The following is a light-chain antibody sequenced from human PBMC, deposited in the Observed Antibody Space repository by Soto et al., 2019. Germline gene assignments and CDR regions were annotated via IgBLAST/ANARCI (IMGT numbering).Light chain of an antibody. Sequence: QSVLTQPPSVSAAPGQKVTISCSGSSSNIGNNYVSWYQQLPGTAPKLLIHENNKRPSGIPDRFSGSKSGTSATLGITGLQTGDEADYYCGTWDNNLTVFYVFGTGTKVTVL. CDR3: GTWDNNLTVFYV. J-gene: IGLJ1*01. V-gene: IGLV1-51*02. CDR1: SSNIGNNY. CDR2: ENN.